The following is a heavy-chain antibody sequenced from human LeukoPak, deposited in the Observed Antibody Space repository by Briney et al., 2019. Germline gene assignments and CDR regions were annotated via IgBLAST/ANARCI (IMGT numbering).Heavy chain of an antibody. V-gene: IGHV3-21*01. CDR1: GFTFSSCS. J-gene: IGHJ4*02. CDR3: ARAEQRYYYDTSGLRLPDY. D-gene: IGHD3-22*01. CDR2: ISSTSSYI. Sequence: PRGSLRLSCAASGFTFSSCSMNWVRQAPGKGLEWVSSISSTSSYISYTDSVKGRFTISRDNAKNSLYLQMNSLRAEDTAVYYCARAEQRYYYDTSGLRLPDYWGQGTLVTVSS.